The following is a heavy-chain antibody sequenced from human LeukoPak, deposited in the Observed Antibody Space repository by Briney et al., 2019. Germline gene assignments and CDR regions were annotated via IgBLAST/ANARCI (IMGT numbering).Heavy chain of an antibody. J-gene: IGHJ4*02. CDR3: ALEGYSYGYVDY. CDR2: ISAYNGNT. D-gene: IGHD5-18*01. Sequence: ASVKVSCKASGYTFTSYGISWVRQAPGQGLEWMGWISAYNGNTNYAQKLQGRVTMTTDTSTSTAYMELSSLRSEDTAVYYCALEGYSYGYVDYWGQGTLVTVSS. V-gene: IGHV1-18*01. CDR1: GYTFTSYG.